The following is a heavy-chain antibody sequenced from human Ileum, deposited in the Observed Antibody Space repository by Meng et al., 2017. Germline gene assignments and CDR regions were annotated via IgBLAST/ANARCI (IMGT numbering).Heavy chain of an antibody. CDR3: ASLGMVASDY. CDR2: ISSDGINK. CDR1: GLTSSIYA. V-gene: IGHV3-30*04. J-gene: IGHJ4*02. D-gene: IGHD3-10*01. Sequence: GESLKISCAASGLTSSIYAMHWVRQAPGKGLEWLAVISSDGINKAYADPVKGRFTISSDTSKNTLYLQMNSLRPEDTAVYYCASLGMVASDYWGQGTLVTVSS.